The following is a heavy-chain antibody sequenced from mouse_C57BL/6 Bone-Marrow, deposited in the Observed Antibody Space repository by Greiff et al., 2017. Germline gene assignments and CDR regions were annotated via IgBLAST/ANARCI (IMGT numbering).Heavy chain of an antibody. D-gene: IGHD2-4*01. CDR3: TTTGDYEDYAMDY. CDR2: IDPENGDT. J-gene: IGHJ4*01. V-gene: IGHV14-4*01. Sequence: VQLKQSGAELVRPGASVKLSCTASGFNIKDDYMHWVKQRPEQGLEWIGWIDPENGDTEYASKFQGKATITADTSSNTAYLQLSSLTSEDTAVYCGTTTGDYEDYAMDYWGQGTSVTVSS. CDR1: GFNIKDDY.